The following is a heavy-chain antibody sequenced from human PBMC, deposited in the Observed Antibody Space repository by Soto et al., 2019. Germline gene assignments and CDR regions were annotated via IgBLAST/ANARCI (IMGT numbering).Heavy chain of an antibody. CDR2: ISGSGGST. Sequence: EVPLLESGGGLVQPGGSLRLSCAASGFTFSSYAMSWVRQAPGKGLEWVSAISGSGGSTYYADSVKGRFTISRDNSKNTLYLQMNSLRAEDTAVYYCAKDGSSHRSPYGMDVWGQGTTVTVSS. D-gene: IGHD6-6*01. J-gene: IGHJ6*02. V-gene: IGHV3-23*01. CDR1: GFTFSSYA. CDR3: AKDGSSHRSPYGMDV.